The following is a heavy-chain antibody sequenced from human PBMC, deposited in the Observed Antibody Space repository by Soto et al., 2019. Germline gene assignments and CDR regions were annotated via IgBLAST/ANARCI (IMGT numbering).Heavy chain of an antibody. CDR1: GFTFSSYS. CDR3: ARVNFDYYGSALTYYSMDV. CDR2: ISSSSSTI. J-gene: IGHJ6*02. D-gene: IGHD3-10*01. V-gene: IGHV3-48*02. Sequence: GGSLRLSCAASGFTFSSYSMNWVRQAPGKGLEWVSYISSSSSTIYYADSVKGRFTISRDNAKNSLYLQMNSLRDEDTAVYYCARVNFDYYGSALTYYSMDVWGQGTTVTVSS.